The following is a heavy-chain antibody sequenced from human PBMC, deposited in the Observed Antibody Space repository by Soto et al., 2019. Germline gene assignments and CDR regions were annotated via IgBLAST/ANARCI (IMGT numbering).Heavy chain of an antibody. J-gene: IGHJ4*02. D-gene: IGHD4-17*01. V-gene: IGHV4-59*01. CDR2: IYYSGST. CDR3: ARRSLGYGDVDY. Sequence: SSETLSLTCTVSGGSISSYYWSWIRQPPGKGLEWIGYIYYSGSTNYNPSLKSRVTISVDTSKNQFSLKLSSVTAADTAVYYCARRSLGYGDVDYWGQGTLVTVS. CDR1: GGSISSYY.